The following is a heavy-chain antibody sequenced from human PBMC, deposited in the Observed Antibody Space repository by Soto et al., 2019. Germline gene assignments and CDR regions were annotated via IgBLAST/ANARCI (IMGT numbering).Heavy chain of an antibody. J-gene: IGHJ4*02. CDR1: GFTFSNYA. D-gene: IGHD6-13*01. CDR2: ISGSGGST. V-gene: IGHV3-23*01. Sequence: EAQLLESGGGLVQPGGSLRLSCAASGFTFSNYAMSWVRQASGKGLEWVSAISGSGGSTYYAASVKGRFTISRDNSKNTLYLQMNSLRADDTAVYYCANAAAVWDSFDYWGQGTLVTVSS. CDR3: ANAAAVWDSFDY.